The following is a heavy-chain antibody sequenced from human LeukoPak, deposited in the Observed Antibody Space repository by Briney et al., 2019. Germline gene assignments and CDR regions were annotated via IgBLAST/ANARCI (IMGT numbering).Heavy chain of an antibody. CDR2: INPNSGGT. V-gene: IGHV1-2*02. CDR3: ASSAVPHYDILTGYTPPNFDY. J-gene: IGHJ4*02. Sequence: ASVRVSCKAPGYTFTSYGISWVRQAHGQGLEWMGWINPNSGGTNYAQKFQGRVTMTRDTSISTAYMELSRLRSDDTAVYYCASSAVPHYDILTGYTPPNFDYWGQGTLVTVSS. CDR1: GYTFTSYG. D-gene: IGHD3-9*01.